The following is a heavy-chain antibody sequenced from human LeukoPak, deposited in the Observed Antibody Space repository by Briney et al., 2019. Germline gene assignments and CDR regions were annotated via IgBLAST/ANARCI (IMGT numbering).Heavy chain of an antibody. V-gene: IGHV3-48*03. CDR3: ASSTPLTSFDY. J-gene: IGHJ4*02. CDR2: ISSSGSTI. Sequence: PGGSLRLSCAASGFTFSSYVMNWVRQAPGKGLEWVSYISSSGSTIYYADSVKGRFTTSRDNAKNSLYLQMNSLRAEDTAVYYCASSTPLTSFDYWGQGTLVTVSS. CDR1: GFTFSSYV. D-gene: IGHD3-10*01.